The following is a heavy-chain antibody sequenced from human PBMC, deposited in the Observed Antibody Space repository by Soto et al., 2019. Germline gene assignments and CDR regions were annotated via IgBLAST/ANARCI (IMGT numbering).Heavy chain of an antibody. Sequence: PGGDLRLSCAASAFTVSSNYMSSVRQAPGKGLEWVSVIYSGGSTYYADSLKGRFTISRDNSKNTMHLQMNSLRAEDTAVYYCARAAHYYDSSGYSYYFDYWGQGT. CDR2: IYSGGST. CDR3: ARAAHYYDSSGYSYYFDY. V-gene: IGHV3-53*01. J-gene: IGHJ4*02. CDR1: AFTVSSNY. D-gene: IGHD3-22*01.